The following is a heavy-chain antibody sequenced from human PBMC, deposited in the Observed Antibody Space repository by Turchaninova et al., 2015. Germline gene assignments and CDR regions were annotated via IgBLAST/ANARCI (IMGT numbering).Heavy chain of an antibody. V-gene: IGHV3-48*03. Sequence: VQPGGSLRLSCAASGFTFSSYKMNWVRQAPGKGLEWVSYISSSGSTIYYADSVKGRFTISRDNAKNSLYLQMNSLRAEDTAVYYCASTYYDFWSANYYYYMDVWGKGTTVTVSS. D-gene: IGHD3-3*01. CDR3: ASTYYDFWSANYYYYMDV. CDR1: GFTFSSYK. J-gene: IGHJ6*03. CDR2: ISSSGSTI.